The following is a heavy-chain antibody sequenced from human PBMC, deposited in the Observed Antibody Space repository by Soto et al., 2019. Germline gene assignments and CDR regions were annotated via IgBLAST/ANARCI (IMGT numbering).Heavy chain of an antibody. CDR3: ARGDCTNGVCYTNFDY. Sequence: ETLSLTCAVYGGSFSGYYWSWIRQPPGKGLEWIGEINHSGSTNYNPSLKSRVTISVDTSKNQFSLKLSSVTAADTAVYYCARGDCTNGVCYTNFDYWGQGTLVTVSS. J-gene: IGHJ4*02. CDR2: INHSGST. D-gene: IGHD2-8*01. V-gene: IGHV4-34*01. CDR1: GGSFSGYY.